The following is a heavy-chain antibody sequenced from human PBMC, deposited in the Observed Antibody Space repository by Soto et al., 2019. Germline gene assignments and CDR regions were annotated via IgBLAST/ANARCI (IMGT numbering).Heavy chain of an antibody. Sequence: QVQLVESGGGVVQPGRSLILSCAASGFTFSGYAMHWVRQAPGKGLEWVAFISYGGDDKYYADSVKGRFTISRDSFKNTVFLRMNSLRPEDTSVYYCARDIGASHFGMDVWGQGTTVTVSS. D-gene: IGHD3-10*01. CDR3: ARDIGASHFGMDV. CDR2: ISYGGDDK. V-gene: IGHV3-30-3*01. CDR1: GFTFSGYA. J-gene: IGHJ6*02.